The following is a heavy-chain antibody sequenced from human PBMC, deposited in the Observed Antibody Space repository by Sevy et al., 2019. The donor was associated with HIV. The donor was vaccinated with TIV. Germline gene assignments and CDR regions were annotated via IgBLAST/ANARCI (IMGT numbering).Heavy chain of an antibody. D-gene: IGHD2-21*02. CDR2: ISAYNGNT. J-gene: IGHJ5*02. CDR3: ARVAYCGGDCYGNWFDP. Sequence: ASVQVSCKASGYTFTSYGISWVRQAPGQGLEWMGWISAYNGNTNYAQKLQGRVTMTTDTSTSTAYMELRSLRSDDTAVYYCARVAYCGGDCYGNWFDPWGQGTLVTVSS. CDR1: GYTFTSYG. V-gene: IGHV1-18*01.